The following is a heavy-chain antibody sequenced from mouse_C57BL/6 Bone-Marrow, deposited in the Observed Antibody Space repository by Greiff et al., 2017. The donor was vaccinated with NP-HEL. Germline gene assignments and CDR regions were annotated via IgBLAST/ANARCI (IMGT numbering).Heavy chain of an antibody. V-gene: IGHV3-6*01. D-gene: IGHD2-1*01. CDR1: GYSITSGYY. Sequence: EVQLQESGPGLVKPSQSLSLTCSVTGYSITSGYYWNWIRQFPGNNLEWMGYISYDGSNNYNPSLKNRISITRDTSKNQFFLKLNSVTTEDTATYYCAANYRFAYWGQGTLVTVSA. CDR3: AANYRFAY. J-gene: IGHJ3*01. CDR2: ISYDGSN.